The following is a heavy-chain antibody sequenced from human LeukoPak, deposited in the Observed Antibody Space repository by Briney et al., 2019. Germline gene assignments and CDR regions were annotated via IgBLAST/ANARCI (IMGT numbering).Heavy chain of an antibody. CDR2: IYYSGST. CDR1: GGSISSSSYY. J-gene: IGHJ6*02. CDR3: ARDQRYGDYVLDYYYYYGMDV. Sequence: SETLSLTCTVSGGSISSSSYYWGWIRQPPGKGLEWIGSIYYSGSTNYNPSLKSRVTISVDTSKNQFSLKLSSVTAADTAVYYCARDQRYGDYVLDYYYYYGMDVWGQGTTVTVSS. D-gene: IGHD4-17*01. V-gene: IGHV4-39*07.